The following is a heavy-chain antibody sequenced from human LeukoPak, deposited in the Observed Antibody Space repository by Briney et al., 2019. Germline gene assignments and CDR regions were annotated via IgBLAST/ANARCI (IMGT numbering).Heavy chain of an antibody. CDR2: IYYSGST. V-gene: IGHV4-59*08. CDR3: ARHPYDFWSGYDLSYYYGMDV. CDR1: GGSLSSYY. J-gene: IGHJ6*02. Sequence: SQTLSLTCTVSGGSLSSYYWSWIRQPPGKGLEWIGYIYYSGSTNYNPSLKSRVTISVDTSKNQFSLKLSSVTAADTAVYFCARHPYDFWSGYDLSYYYGMDVWGQGTTVTVSS. D-gene: IGHD3-3*01.